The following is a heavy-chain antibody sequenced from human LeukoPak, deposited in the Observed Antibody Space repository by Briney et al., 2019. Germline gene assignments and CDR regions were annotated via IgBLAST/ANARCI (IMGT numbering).Heavy chain of an antibody. Sequence: SETLSLTCTVSGGSVSGDYWSWIRQPPGQGLEWVAYILYTGGTNYNPSLKSRVTISVDTSKNQFSLSLNSVTAADTAVYYCARLQGHSTAVFDHWGQGTLVTVSS. CDR3: ARLQGHSTAVFDH. V-gene: IGHV4-59*02. D-gene: IGHD2-21*01. J-gene: IGHJ4*02. CDR1: GGSVSGDY. CDR2: ILYTGGT.